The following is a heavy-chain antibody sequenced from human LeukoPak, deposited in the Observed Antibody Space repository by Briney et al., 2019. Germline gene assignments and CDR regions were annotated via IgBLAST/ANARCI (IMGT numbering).Heavy chain of an antibody. V-gene: IGHV1-69*01. CDR2: IIPIFGTA. CDR3: AREIAAAATSGAYYYGMDV. CDR1: GGTFSSYA. Sequence: SVKVSCKASGGTFSSYAISWVRQAPGQGLEWKGGIIPIFGTANYAQKFQGRVTITADESTSTAYMELSSLRSEDTAVYYCAREIAAAATSGAYYYGMDVWGQGTTVTVSS. J-gene: IGHJ6*02. D-gene: IGHD6-13*01.